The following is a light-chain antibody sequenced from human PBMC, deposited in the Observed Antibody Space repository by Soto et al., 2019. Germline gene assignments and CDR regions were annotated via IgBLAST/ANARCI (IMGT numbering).Light chain of an antibody. CDR3: HQYGSSPPYT. J-gene: IGKJ2*01. CDR1: QSFSSGY. V-gene: IGKV3-20*01. CDR2: GAS. Sequence: DIVLTQSPGTLSLSPGERATLFCWASQSFSSGYLAWYQQKPGQSPRLLIYGASTRATDIPDRFSGSESGTEFTLTISRLEPEDFAVYYCHQYGSSPPYTFGQGTKLEI.